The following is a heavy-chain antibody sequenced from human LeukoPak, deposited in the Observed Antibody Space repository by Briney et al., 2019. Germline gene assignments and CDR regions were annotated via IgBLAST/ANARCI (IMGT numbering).Heavy chain of an antibody. CDR3: AREGTTVTHFDY. J-gene: IGHJ4*02. CDR1: GGSISGYY. V-gene: IGHV4-59*01. Sequence: SETLSLTCTVSGGSISGYYWSWIRQPPGKGLEWIGYIYSSGSTNYHPSLKSRVTISIDTSKNQFSLKLSSVTAADTAVYYCAREGTTVTHFDYWGQGTLVTVSS. CDR2: IYSSGST. D-gene: IGHD4-11*01.